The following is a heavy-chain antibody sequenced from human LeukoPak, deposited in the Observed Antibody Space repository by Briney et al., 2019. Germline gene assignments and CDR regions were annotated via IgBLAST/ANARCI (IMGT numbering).Heavy chain of an antibody. Sequence: GGSLRLSCAASGFTYSNSAMSWVRQAPGKGLEWVSAISGSGGSTYYADSVKGRFTISRDNSKNTLYLQMNSLTSDDTAVYYCAREDPRTGYWFFDLWGRGTLVTVSS. CDR1: GFTYSNSA. J-gene: IGHJ2*01. D-gene: IGHD1-14*01. CDR3: AREDPRTGYWFFDL. CDR2: ISGSGGST. V-gene: IGHV3-23*01.